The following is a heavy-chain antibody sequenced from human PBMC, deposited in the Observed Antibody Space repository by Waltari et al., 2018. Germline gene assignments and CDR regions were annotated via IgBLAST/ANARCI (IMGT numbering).Heavy chain of an antibody. CDR1: GGSISSYY. CDR3: ARAGGSSWYKVSAFDI. J-gene: IGHJ3*02. V-gene: IGHV4-59*01. CDR2: IYYSGST. D-gene: IGHD6-13*01. Sequence: QVQLQESGPGLVKPSETLSLTCTVSGGSISSYYWSWIRQPPGKGLEWIGYIYYSGSTNYNPSPKSRVTISGETAKNQFARKLSPVTAADTAVYYCARAGGSSWYKVSAFDIWGQGTMVTVSS.